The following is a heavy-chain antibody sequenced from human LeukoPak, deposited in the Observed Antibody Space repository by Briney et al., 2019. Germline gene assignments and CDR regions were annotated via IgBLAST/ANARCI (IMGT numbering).Heavy chain of an antibody. Sequence: SETLSLTCAVYGGSFSGDFWSWIRQPAGKGLEWIGRIYTSGSTNYNPSLKSRVTISVDTSKNQFSLKLSSVTAADTAVYYCASQNSGSYGYFDYWGQGTLVTVSS. V-gene: IGHV4-59*10. CDR2: IYTSGST. D-gene: IGHD1-26*01. J-gene: IGHJ4*02. CDR3: ASQNSGSYGYFDY. CDR1: GGSFSGDF.